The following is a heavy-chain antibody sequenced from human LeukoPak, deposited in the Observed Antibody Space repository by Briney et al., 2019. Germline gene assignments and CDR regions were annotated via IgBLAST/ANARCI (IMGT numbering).Heavy chain of an antibody. CDR1: GFTFSGYW. J-gene: IGHJ4*02. D-gene: IGHD6-6*01. CDR3: AKASSTSSFGDY. CDR2: INSDGSFT. Sequence: GGSLRLSCAASGFTFSGYWMHWVRQGPGKGLVWVSRINSDGSFTNYADSVKGRFTISRDNSKDSLYLQMDSLRTEDTALYYCAKASSTSSFGDYWGQGTLVTVSS. V-gene: IGHV3-74*01.